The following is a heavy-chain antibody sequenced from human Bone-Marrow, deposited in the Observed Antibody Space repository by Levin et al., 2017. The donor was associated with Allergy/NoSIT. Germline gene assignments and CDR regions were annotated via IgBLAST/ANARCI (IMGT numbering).Heavy chain of an antibody. CDR1: GYTFTSYG. D-gene: IGHD2-2*01. V-gene: IGHV1-18*01. CDR2: ISAYNGNT. J-gene: IGHJ5*02. CDR3: AREFRGAEDIVLVPAAMYFGWFDP. Sequence: GESLKISCKASGYTFTSYGISWVRQAPGQGLEWMGWISAYNGNTNYAQKLQGRVTMTTDTSTSTAYMELRSLRSDDTAVYYCAREFRGAEDIVLVPAAMYFGWFDPWGQGTLVTVSS.